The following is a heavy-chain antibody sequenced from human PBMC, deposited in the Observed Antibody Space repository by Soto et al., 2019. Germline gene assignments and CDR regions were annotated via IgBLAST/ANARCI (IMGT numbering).Heavy chain of an antibody. D-gene: IGHD6-13*01. Sequence: QVQLQESGPGLVEPSQTLSLTCIVSGVSISGGGYYWSWISQHPGKGLEWIGNIHYSGTTYYNPSLKSRLTISVDTSKTQFSLKLSSVTAADTAVYYCARAWTAAAGWANWFDLWGQGTMVTVSS. CDR2: IHYSGTT. CDR3: ARAWTAAAGWANWFDL. CDR1: GVSISGGGYY. J-gene: IGHJ5*02. V-gene: IGHV4-31*03.